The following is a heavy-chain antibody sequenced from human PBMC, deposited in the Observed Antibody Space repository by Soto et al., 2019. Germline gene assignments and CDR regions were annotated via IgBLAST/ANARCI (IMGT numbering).Heavy chain of an antibody. D-gene: IGHD2-21*02. CDR1: GFSFSDFG. CDR2: ISHDGSNQ. V-gene: IGHV3-30*18. CDR3: AKETRSRAVTATRVNGMDV. Sequence: GGSLRLSCAPSGFSFSDFGMHWVRQAPGKGLEWVAAISHDGSNQYYGDSVKGRFSISRDHSNNRLYLQMNNLKVEDSAIYYCAKETRSRAVTATRVNGMDVWGQGTTVTVSS. J-gene: IGHJ6*02.